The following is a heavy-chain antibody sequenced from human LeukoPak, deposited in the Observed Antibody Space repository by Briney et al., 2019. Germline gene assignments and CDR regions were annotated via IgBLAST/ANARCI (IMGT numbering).Heavy chain of an antibody. D-gene: IGHD1-1*01. J-gene: IGHJ1*01. Sequence: GGSLRLSCAASGFTFSLSWMHWVRQAPGKGLEWVSSINYDARSRTYADSVKGRLTISRDNAENTLFLQMNSLRVEDSAINSCVRGAGPGTPFDWGQGILVTVSS. CDR1: GFTFSLSW. CDR2: INYDARSR. CDR3: VRGAGPGTPFD. V-gene: IGHV3-74*01.